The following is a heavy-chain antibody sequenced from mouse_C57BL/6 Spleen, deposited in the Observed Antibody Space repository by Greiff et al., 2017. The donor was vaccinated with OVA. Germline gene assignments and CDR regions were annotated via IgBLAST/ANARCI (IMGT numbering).Heavy chain of an antibody. CDR2: ISSGGDYI. Sequence: EVKLVESGEGLVKPGGSLKLSCAASGFTFSSYAMSWVRQTPEKRLEWVAYISSGGDYIYYADTVKGRFTISRDNARNTLYLQMSSLKSEDTAMYYCTRAYYGSSYYFDYWGQGTTLTFSS. V-gene: IGHV5-9-1*02. CDR3: TRAYYGSSYYFDY. CDR1: GFTFSSYA. D-gene: IGHD1-1*01. J-gene: IGHJ2*01.